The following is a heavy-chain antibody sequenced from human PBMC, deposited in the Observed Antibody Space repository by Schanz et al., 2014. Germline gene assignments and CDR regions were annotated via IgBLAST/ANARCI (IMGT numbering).Heavy chain of an antibody. V-gene: IGHV4-4*02. J-gene: IGHJ6*03. CDR1: GASISSNNW. CDR3: ATVSYDFWSGKDYYSFHMDV. D-gene: IGHD3-3*01. CDR2: IFHTGST. Sequence: QVQLQESGPGLVKPSQTLSLTCAVSGASISSNNWWTWVRQSPGKGLDWIGEIFHTGSTKYNPSLKSRVTVSVDKPKNQFSLKLNSVTAADTAVYYCATVSYDFWSGKDYYSFHMDVWGKGTTVTVSS.